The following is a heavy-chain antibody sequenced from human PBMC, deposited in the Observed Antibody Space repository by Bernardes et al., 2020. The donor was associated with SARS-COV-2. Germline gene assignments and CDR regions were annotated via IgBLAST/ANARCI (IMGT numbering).Heavy chain of an antibody. Sequence: ASVKVSCKTSGYTFTSYGITWVRQAPGQGLEWMGWISAHNGNIKYEQKFQGRVTMTTDTSTSTAYMELRSLRSDDTAVYYCARDQAYYYDASGFYSAPTLDYWGRGTLVTVSSGMDVWGQGTTVTVSS. CDR3: ARDQAYYYDASGFYSAPTLDYWGRGTLVTVSSGMDV. CDR1: GYTFTSYG. D-gene: IGHD3-22*01. V-gene: IGHV1-18*01. CDR2: ISAHNGNI. J-gene: IGHJ6*02.